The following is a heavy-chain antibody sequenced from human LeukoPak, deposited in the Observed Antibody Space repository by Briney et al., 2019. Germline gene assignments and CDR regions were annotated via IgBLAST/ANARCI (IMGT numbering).Heavy chain of an antibody. CDR2: IYYSGST. CDR3: ARQHYYDSSGPYDAFDI. Sequence: NPSETLSLTCTVSGGSISSYYWNWLPQPPGKGLERFGYIYYSGSTNYNPSLKSRVTISVDTSKHQFPLTLSSVTAADTAVYYCARQHYYDSSGPYDAFDIWGQGTMVTVSS. J-gene: IGHJ3*02. V-gene: IGHV4-59*08. D-gene: IGHD3-22*01. CDR1: GGSISSYY.